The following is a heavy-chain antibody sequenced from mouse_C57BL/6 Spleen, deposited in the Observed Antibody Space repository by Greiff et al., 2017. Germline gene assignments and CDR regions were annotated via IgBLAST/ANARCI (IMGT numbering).Heavy chain of an antibody. J-gene: IGHJ2*01. V-gene: IGHV1-52*01. CDR2: IDPSDSET. CDR3: ALITTVVATPFDY. CDR1: GYTFTSYW. Sequence: VQLQQSGAELVRPGSSVKLSCKASGYTFTSYWMHWVKQRPIQGLEWIGNIDPSDSETPYNQKFKDKATLTVDKSSSTAYMQLSSLTSEDSAVYYCALITTVVATPFDYWGQGTTLTVSS. D-gene: IGHD1-1*01.